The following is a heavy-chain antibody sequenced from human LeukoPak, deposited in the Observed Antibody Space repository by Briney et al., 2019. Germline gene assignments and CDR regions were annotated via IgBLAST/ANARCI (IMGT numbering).Heavy chain of an antibody. D-gene: IGHD3-22*01. V-gene: IGHV1-69*13. CDR1: GYTFTSYG. CDR2: IIPIFGTA. CDR3: AREYYYDSSGYYDY. J-gene: IGHJ4*02. Sequence: GASVKVSCKASGYTFTSYGISWVRQAPGQGLEWMGGIIPIFGTANYAQKFQGRVTITADESTSTAYMELSSLRSEDTAVYYCAREYYYDSSGYYDYWGQGTLVTVSS.